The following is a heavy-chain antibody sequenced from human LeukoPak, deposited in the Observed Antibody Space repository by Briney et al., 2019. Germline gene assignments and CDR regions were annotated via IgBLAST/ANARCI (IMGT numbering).Heavy chain of an antibody. Sequence: GGSLRLSCAASGFTFSSFAMSWVRQAPEKGLEWVSSISGFAGSIYYADSVKGRFTISRDNSKNTLYLLMTSLRAEDTAVYYCANDLGWIQLNLGRGQGTLVTVSS. CDR2: ISGFAGSI. CDR3: ANDLGWIQLNLG. D-gene: IGHD5-18*01. V-gene: IGHV3-23*01. CDR1: GFTFSSFA. J-gene: IGHJ4*02.